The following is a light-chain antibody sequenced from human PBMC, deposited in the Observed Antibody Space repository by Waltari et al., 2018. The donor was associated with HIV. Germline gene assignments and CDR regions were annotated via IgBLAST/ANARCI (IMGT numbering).Light chain of an antibody. CDR2: WAA. CDR3: QQYYSFPLP. J-gene: IGKJ4*01. Sequence: DNVMRQSPDSLGVSLGQRAPITRHCSQSFLYISNNKNYLACYQQKPGQPPKLLIYWAATRESGVPDRFSGSGSGPDFTLSFSSLQAEDVAVYCCQQYYSFPLPFGGGTKVELK. V-gene: IGKV4-1*01. CDR1: QSFLYISNNKNY.